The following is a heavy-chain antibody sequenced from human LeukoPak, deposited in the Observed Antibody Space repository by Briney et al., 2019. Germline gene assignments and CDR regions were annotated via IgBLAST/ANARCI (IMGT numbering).Heavy chain of an antibody. D-gene: IGHD3-16*01. V-gene: IGHV3-15*01. Sequence: GWSLRLSCAASGFTFSNYGVHWVRQAAGKGVEWVGRIKSKTDGGTTDYAAPVKGRFTISRDDSKNTLFLQMNSLKTEDTAVYYCTRGWGIDYWGQGTLVTVSS. CDR3: TRGWGIDY. CDR2: IKSKTDGGTT. J-gene: IGHJ4*02. CDR1: GFTFSNYG.